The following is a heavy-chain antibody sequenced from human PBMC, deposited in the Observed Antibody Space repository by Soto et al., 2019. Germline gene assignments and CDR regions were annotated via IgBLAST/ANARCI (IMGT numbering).Heavy chain of an antibody. Sequence: SVKVSCKASGGTFSSYSISWVRQAPGQGLEWMGGIIPIFGTANYAQKFQGRVTITADESTSTAYMELSSLRSEDTAVYYCARDPFYSNYDDYYGMDVWGQGTTVTVSS. V-gene: IGHV1-69*13. J-gene: IGHJ6*02. CDR1: GGTFSSYS. CDR2: IIPIFGTA. D-gene: IGHD4-4*01. CDR3: ARDPFYSNYDDYYGMDV.